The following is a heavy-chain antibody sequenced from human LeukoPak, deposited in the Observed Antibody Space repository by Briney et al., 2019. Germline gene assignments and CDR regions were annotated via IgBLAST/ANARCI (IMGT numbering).Heavy chain of an antibody. CDR2: IYHSGST. D-gene: IGHD6-6*01. J-gene: IGHJ4*02. CDR3: ATQYSSSSGVDY. V-gene: IGHV4-59*12. Sequence: SETLSLTCTVSGGSISSYYWSWIRQPPGKGLEWIGEIYHSGSTNYNPSLKSRVTISVDKSKNQFSLKLSSVTAADTAVYYCATQYSSSSGVDYWGQGTLVTVSS. CDR1: GGSISSYY.